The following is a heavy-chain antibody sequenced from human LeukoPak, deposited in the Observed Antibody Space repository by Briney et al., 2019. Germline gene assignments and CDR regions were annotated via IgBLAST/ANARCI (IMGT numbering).Heavy chain of an antibody. CDR1: GDSSGFYL. CDR3: AREEKSRAKAYPKNYYYYYMDV. J-gene: IGHJ6*03. Sequence: SETLSLTCSVSGDSSGFYLWSWIRQHPGKGLEWIGHIHNSGSTYYNPSLKSRVTISVDTSKNHFSLDLISVTAADTAVYYCAREEKSRAKAYPKNYYYYYMDVWGKGTTVTVSS. V-gene: IGHV4-31*03. D-gene: IGHD1-26*01. CDR2: IHNSGST.